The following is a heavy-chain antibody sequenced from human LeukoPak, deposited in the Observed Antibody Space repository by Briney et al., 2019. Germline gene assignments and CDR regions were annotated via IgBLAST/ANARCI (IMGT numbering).Heavy chain of an antibody. CDR2: ISGSGGST. Sequence: GGSLRLSGAASGFTCSSYAMSWVRQAPGKGLEWVSAISGSGGSTYYADSVKGRFTISRDTSKNTLYLQMNSLRAEDTAVYYCAKCNYYDSSGCTLGYWGQGTLVTVSS. CDR1: GFTCSSYA. J-gene: IGHJ4*02. CDR3: AKCNYYDSSGCTLGY. V-gene: IGHV3-23*01. D-gene: IGHD3-22*01.